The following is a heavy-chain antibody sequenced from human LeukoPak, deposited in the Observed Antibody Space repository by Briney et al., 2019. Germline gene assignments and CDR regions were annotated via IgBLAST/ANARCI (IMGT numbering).Heavy chain of an antibody. Sequence: SETLSLTCTVSGASVRSGSYYWTWIRQPPGEGLEWIGDIYHTGSTNYNPSLKSRVTFSLDKSKNHFALKLTSVTVADTAIYYCASYDYVWGSLDFWGQGTLVPVSS. J-gene: IGHJ4*02. CDR1: GASVRSGSYY. CDR3: ASYDYVWGSLDF. V-gene: IGHV4-61*01. CDR2: IYHTGST. D-gene: IGHD3-16*01.